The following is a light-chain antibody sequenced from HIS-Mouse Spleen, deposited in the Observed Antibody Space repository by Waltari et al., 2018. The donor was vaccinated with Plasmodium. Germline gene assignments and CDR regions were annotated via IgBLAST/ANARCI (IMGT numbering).Light chain of an antibody. J-gene: IGKJ3*01. CDR3: QQYNNWSFT. V-gene: IGKV3-15*01. CDR1: QSVSSN. CDR2: GAS. Sequence: EIVMTQSPATLSVSPGERATLSCRASQSVSSNLAWYQQKPGQAPRLRSNGASTRATGIPARFSGSGSGTEFTLTISSLQSEDFAVYYCQQYNNWSFTFGPGTKVDIK.